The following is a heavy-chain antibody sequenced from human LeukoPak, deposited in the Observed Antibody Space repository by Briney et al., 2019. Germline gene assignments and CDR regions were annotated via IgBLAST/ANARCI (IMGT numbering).Heavy chain of an antibody. CDR1: GFTFSSYA. D-gene: IGHD2-21*01. Sequence: GGSLRLSCAASGFTFSSYAMSWVRQAPGKGLEWVSAISGSGGSTYYADSVKGRFTISRDNSKNTLYLQMNSLRAEDTAVYYCARDHIVVVIANFVDYWGQGTLVTVSS. CDR3: ARDHIVVVIANFVDY. J-gene: IGHJ4*02. CDR2: ISGSGGST. V-gene: IGHV3-23*01.